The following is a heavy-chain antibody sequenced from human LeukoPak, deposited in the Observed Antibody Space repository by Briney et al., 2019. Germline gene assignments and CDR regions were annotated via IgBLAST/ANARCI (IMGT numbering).Heavy chain of an antibody. CDR2: ISYIGST. Sequence: SETLSLTCAVSADSFSSHYWTWIRQPPGKGLEWIGYISYIGSTNYNPSLKSRVTISIDTSKNQFSLKPSSVTAADTAVYYCARDLVTVTKGFDIWGQGTMVSVSS. CDR1: ADSFSSHY. D-gene: IGHD4-17*01. CDR3: ARDLVTVTKGFDI. J-gene: IGHJ3*02. V-gene: IGHV4-59*11.